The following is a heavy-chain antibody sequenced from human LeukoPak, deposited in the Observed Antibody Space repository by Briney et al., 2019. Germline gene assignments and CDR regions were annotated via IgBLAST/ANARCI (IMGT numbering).Heavy chain of an antibody. CDR1: GGSFSGYY. D-gene: IGHD1-1*01. V-gene: IGHV4-34*01. CDR3: ARGTTPDY. J-gene: IGHJ4*02. Sequence: WETLSLTCAVYGGSFSGYYWGWIRQTPGKGLEWIGEINHSGSTNYNPSLKSRVTISVDTSKHQFSLKLSSVTAADTAVYYCARGTTPDYWGQGTLVTVSS. CDR2: INHSGST.